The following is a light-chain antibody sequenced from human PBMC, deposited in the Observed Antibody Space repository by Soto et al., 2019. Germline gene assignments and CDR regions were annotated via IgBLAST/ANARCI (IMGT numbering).Light chain of an antibody. CDR2: DTS. CDR1: QSVISPF. V-gene: IGKV3-20*01. CDR3: QQYSSSPRT. Sequence: EIVLTQSPGTLSLSPGERATLSCRASQSVISPFLAWYQQKVGQAPRLLIYDTSSRATGIPDRFSGSGSGTDFTLTISRLEPEDSAVYYCQQYSSSPRTFGQGTKVDIK. J-gene: IGKJ1*01.